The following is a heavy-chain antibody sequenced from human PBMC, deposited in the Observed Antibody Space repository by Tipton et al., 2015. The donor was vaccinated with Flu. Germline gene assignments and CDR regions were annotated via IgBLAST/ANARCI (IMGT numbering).Heavy chain of an antibody. Sequence: TLSLTCAVYGGSFSGYYWSWIRQPPGKGLEWIGEINHSGSTNYNPSLKSRVTISVDTSKNQFSLKLSSVTAADTAVYYCAGGYSSSWFDYWGQGTLVPVSS. CDR3: AGGYSSSWFDY. CDR1: GGSFSGYY. J-gene: IGHJ4*02. D-gene: IGHD6-13*01. V-gene: IGHV4-34*01. CDR2: INHSGST.